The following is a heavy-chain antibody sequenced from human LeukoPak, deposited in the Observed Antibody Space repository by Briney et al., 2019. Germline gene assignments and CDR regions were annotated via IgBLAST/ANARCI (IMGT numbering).Heavy chain of an antibody. D-gene: IGHD2-21*01. CDR2: INPSGAST. V-gene: IGHV1-46*01. CDR3: ARSGVGSYCGGDCYKDAFDI. CDR1: GYTLTSYD. Sequence: ASVKVSCKASGYTLTSYDINWVRQATGQGLEWMGIINPSGASTSYAQKFQGRVTMTRDTSTSTVYMELSSLRSEDTAVYYCARSGVGSYCGGDCYKDAFDIWGQGTMVTVSS. J-gene: IGHJ3*02.